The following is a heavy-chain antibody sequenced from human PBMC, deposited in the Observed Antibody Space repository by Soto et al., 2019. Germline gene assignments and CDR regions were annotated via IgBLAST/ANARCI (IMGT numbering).Heavy chain of an antibody. V-gene: IGHV1-69*13. CDR2: IIPISGTA. J-gene: IGHJ6*02. CDR3: ARSQGSSTSLEIYYYYYYGMDV. CDR1: GGTLSSYA. Sequence: GASVKVSCKAPGGTLSSYAICWARQDPGQGLEWMGGIIPISGTANYAQKFQGRVTITADESTSTAYMELSSLRSEDTAVYYCARSQGSSTSLEIYYYYYYGMDVWGQGTTVTVSS. D-gene: IGHD2-2*01.